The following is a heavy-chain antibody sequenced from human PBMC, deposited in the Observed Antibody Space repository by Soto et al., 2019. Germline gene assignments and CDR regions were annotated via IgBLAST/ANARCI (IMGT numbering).Heavy chain of an antibody. Sequence: QVQLVESGGGVVQPGRSLRLSCAASGFTFSSYAMHWVRQAPGKGLEWVAVISYDGSNKYYADSVKGRFTIARDNPKNTRNMQMNSRRAEDTAVYYCARFGTICGVVVWGQGNLDAGSS. J-gene: IGHJ4*02. CDR3: ARFGTICGVVV. V-gene: IGHV3-30-3*01. D-gene: IGHD3-3*01. CDR1: GFTFSSYA. CDR2: ISYDGSNK.